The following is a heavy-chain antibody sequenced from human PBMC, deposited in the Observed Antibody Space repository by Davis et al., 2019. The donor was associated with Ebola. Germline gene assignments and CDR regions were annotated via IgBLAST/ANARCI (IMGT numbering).Heavy chain of an antibody. CDR2: ISWNSGSI. CDR3: AKDSTIFGVVRGYYFDY. J-gene: IGHJ4*02. D-gene: IGHD3-3*01. Sequence: PGGSLRLSCAASGFTSDDYAMHWVRQAPGKGLEWVSGISWNSGSIGYADSVKGRFTISRDNAKNSLYLQMNSLRAEDTALYYCAKDSTIFGVVRGYYFDYWGQGTLVTVSS. CDR1: GFTSDDYA. V-gene: IGHV3-9*02.